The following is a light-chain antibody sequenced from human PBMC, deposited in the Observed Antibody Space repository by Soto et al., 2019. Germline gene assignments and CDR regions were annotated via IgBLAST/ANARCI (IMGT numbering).Light chain of an antibody. J-gene: IGKJ3*01. V-gene: IGKV3-11*01. CDR1: QSVSSY. CDR3: QQRGNCPS. CDR2: DAS. Sequence: EIVLTQSPATLSLSPGERATLSCRASQSVSSYLSWYQQTPGQAPRLLIYDASNRATGIPARFSGSWSGTDVTLTISSLAAVDFAVYYCQQRGNCPSFGPGIKVDIK.